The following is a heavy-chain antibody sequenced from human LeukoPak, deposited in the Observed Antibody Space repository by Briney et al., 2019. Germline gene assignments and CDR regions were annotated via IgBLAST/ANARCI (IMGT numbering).Heavy chain of an antibody. Sequence: GGSLRLSCAASGFTFSSYEMNWVRQAPGKGLEWVSAISGSGGSTYYADSVKGRFTISRDNSKNTVYPQINNLRDEDTAVYYCAKDDRLLRFLHWGQGTLVTVSS. D-gene: IGHD3-16*01. CDR3: AKDDRLLRFLH. CDR1: GFTFSSYE. V-gene: IGHV3-23*01. J-gene: IGHJ4*02. CDR2: ISGSGGST.